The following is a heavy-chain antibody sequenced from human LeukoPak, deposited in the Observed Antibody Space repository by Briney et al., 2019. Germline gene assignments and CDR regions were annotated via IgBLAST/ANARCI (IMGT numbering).Heavy chain of an antibody. CDR1: GYTFTSYY. V-gene: IGHV1-46*01. D-gene: IGHD4-23*01. CDR3: ARDRDGNSPGYYFDY. J-gene: IGHJ4*02. CDR2: INPSGGSA. Sequence: GASVKVSCKASGYTFTSYYMHWVRQAPGQGPEWMGIINPSGGSATYAQKFQGRVTMTRDMSTSTVYMELSSLRSEDTAVYYCARDRDGNSPGYYFDYWGQGTLVTVSS.